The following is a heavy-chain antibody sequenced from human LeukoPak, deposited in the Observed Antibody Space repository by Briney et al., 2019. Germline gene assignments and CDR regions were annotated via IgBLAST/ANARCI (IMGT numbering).Heavy chain of an antibody. Sequence: PSETLSLTCTVSGGSICSYYWSWLRQPPGEGLEWIGYIYYSGSTNYNPSLKRRVSITADTSKNQFSLKLSTVTAADTAIYYCARTYSSSWFDYWGQGTLVTVSS. J-gene: IGHJ4*02. CDR3: ARTYSSSWFDY. D-gene: IGHD6-13*01. CDR1: GGSICSYY. V-gene: IGHV4-59*13. CDR2: IYYSGST.